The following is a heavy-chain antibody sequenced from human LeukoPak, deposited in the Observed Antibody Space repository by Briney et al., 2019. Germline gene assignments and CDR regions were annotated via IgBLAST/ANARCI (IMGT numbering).Heavy chain of an antibody. V-gene: IGHV3-15*01. J-gene: IGHJ6*03. CDR3: TTNEYYYYYMDV. CDR2: IKSKTDGGTT. CDR1: GFTFSNVW. Sequence: GGSLRLSCAASGFTFSNVWMSWVRQVAGKGMEWVGRIKSKTDGGTTDYAAPVKGRFTISRDDSKNTLYLQMNSLKTEDTAVYYCTTNEYYYYYMDVWGKGTTVTVSS. D-gene: IGHD1-1*01.